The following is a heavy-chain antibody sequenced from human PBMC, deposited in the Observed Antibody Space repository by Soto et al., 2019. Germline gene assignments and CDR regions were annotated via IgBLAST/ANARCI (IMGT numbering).Heavy chain of an antibody. CDR2: IYYSGST. CDR1: GGSISSSSYY. CDR3: ASYLLGAAGTFDY. Sequence: QLQLQESGPGLVKPSETLSLTCTVSGGSISSSSYYWGWIRQPPGKGLAWIGSIYYSGSTYYNPSLKSRVTISVDTSKNQFSLKLSSVTAADTAVYYCASYLLGAAGTFDYWGQGTLVTVSS. D-gene: IGHD6-13*01. J-gene: IGHJ4*02. V-gene: IGHV4-39*01.